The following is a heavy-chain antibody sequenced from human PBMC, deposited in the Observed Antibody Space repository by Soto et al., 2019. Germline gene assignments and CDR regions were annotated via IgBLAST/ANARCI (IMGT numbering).Heavy chain of an antibody. V-gene: IGHV3-30-3*01. D-gene: IGHD5-12*01. Sequence: QVQLVESGGGVVQPGRSLRLSCAASGFTFSSYAMHWVRQAPGKGLEWVAVISYDGSSKYFADSVRGRFTISRDNSKNTLYLQMNSLTTEDTAVYYCARGYSGYDRGWFDPWGQGTLVTDSS. CDR3: ARGYSGYDRGWFDP. CDR2: ISYDGSSK. CDR1: GFTFSSYA. J-gene: IGHJ5*02.